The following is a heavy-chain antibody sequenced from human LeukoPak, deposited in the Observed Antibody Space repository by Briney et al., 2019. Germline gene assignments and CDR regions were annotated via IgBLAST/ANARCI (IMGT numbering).Heavy chain of an antibody. V-gene: IGHV1-2*02. D-gene: IGHD3-3*01. CDR2: INPNSGGT. CDR1: GYTFTGYY. J-gene: IGHJ5*02. CDR3: AKAGPLQYYDFWSGYVWFDP. Sequence: ASVKVSCKASGYTFTGYYMHWVRQAPGQGLEWMGWINPNSGGTNYAQKFQGRVTMTRDTSISTAYMELSRLRSDDTAVYYCAKAGPLQYYDFWSGYVWFDPWGQGTLVTVSS.